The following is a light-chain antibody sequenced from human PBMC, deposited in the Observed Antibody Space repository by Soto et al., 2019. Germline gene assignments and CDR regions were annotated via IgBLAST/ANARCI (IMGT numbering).Light chain of an antibody. CDR1: QSVSSNY. CDR2: GAS. J-gene: IGKJ1*01. Sequence: DIVLTQSPGTLSLSPGERATLSCRASQSVSSNYLAWYQQKPGQAPRLLIYGASIRATGIPDRFSGSGSGTDFTLTISRLEPEDSAVYYCQQYGNSPWTFGQGTKVEIK. V-gene: IGKV3-20*01. CDR3: QQYGNSPWT.